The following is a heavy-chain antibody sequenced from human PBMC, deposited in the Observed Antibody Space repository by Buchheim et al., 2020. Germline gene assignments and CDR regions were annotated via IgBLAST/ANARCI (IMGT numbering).Heavy chain of an antibody. V-gene: IGHV3-30*03. CDR1: GFSFSSYG. CDR2: ISNDGSRQ. Sequence: QVQLVESGGGVVQPGRSLRLSCAASGFSFSSYGMHWARQAPGKGLEWLAAISNDGSRQAYADSVRGRFTISRDNSKGKLDFQMNSLSVDDAAVYYCARDIYSFGTVGTIDYWGQGT. D-gene: IGHD1-26*01. J-gene: IGHJ4*02. CDR3: ARDIYSFGTVGTIDY.